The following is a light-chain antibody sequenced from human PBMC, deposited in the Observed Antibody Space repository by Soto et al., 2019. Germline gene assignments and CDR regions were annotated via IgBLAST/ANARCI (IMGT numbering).Light chain of an antibody. CDR3: QQSYSTPIT. V-gene: IGKV1-39*01. J-gene: IGKJ5*01. Sequence: DIQMTQSPSSLSASVGDIVTITWRASQSISSYLNWYQQKPGKAPKLLIYAASSLQSGVPSRFSGSGSGTAFTLTISSLQPEDFATYYCQQSYSTPITFGQGTRLEIK. CDR1: QSISSY. CDR2: AAS.